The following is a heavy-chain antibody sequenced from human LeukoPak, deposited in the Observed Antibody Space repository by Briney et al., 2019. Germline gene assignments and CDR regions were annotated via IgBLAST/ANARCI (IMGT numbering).Heavy chain of an antibody. J-gene: IGHJ4*02. Sequence: SVKVSCKASGGTFSSYAISWVRQAPGQGLEWMGGIIPIFGTANYAQKFQGRVTITTDESTSTAYMELSSLRSEDTAVYYCAREVAVAGHFDYWGQGNLVTVSS. D-gene: IGHD6-19*01. CDR1: GGTFSSYA. CDR3: AREVAVAGHFDY. V-gene: IGHV1-69*05. CDR2: IIPIFGTA.